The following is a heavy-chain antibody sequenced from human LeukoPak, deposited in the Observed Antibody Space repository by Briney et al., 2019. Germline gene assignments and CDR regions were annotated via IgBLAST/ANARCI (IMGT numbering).Heavy chain of an antibody. CDR1: GGTFSSYA. V-gene: IGHV1-69*13. Sequence: SVKVSCKASGGTFSSYAISWVRQAPGQGLEWMGGIIPIFGTANYAQKFQGRVTITADESTSTAYMELSSVRSKDTAVYYCARVNCGGDCYSDRGAFDIWGQGTMVTVSS. J-gene: IGHJ3*02. D-gene: IGHD2-21*02. CDR3: ARVNCGGDCYSDRGAFDI. CDR2: IIPIFGTA.